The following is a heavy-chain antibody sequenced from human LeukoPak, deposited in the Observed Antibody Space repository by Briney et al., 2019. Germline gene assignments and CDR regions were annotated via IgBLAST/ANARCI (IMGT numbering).Heavy chain of an antibody. V-gene: IGHV4-59*11. CDR1: GGSLSSHY. Sequence: PSETLSLTCNVSGGSLSSHYWSWLRQPPGKGLEWIGYIYSSGSTNYNPSLKSRVIISIDTSKNQFSLKLSSAPAADTAVYYCARGTLTVAGLFDYWGQGTLVTVSS. J-gene: IGHJ4*02. CDR2: IYSSGST. D-gene: IGHD6-19*01. CDR3: ARGTLTVAGLFDY.